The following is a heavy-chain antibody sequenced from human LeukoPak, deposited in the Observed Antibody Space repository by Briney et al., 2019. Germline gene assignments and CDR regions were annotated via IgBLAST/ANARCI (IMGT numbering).Heavy chain of an antibody. V-gene: IGHV3-21*01. J-gene: IGHJ5*02. CDR1: GFTFSSYS. CDR2: ISSSSSYI. D-gene: IGHD1-26*01. CDR3: ARDPDRSPRGFDP. Sequence: HGGSLRLSSAASGFTFSSYSMNSVRQAPGKGLEWVSSISSSSSYIYYADSVKGRFTISRDNAKNSLYLQMNSLRAEDTAVYYCARDPDRSPRGFDPWGQGTLVTVSS.